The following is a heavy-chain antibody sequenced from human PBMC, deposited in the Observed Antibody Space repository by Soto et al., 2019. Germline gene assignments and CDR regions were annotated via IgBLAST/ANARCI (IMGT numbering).Heavy chain of an antibody. CDR1: GFTFSSYS. CDR3: ARDYYDSSGKYYYYYGMDV. Sequence: GGSLRLSCAASGFTFSSYSMNWVRQAPGKGLEWVSSISSSSSYIYYADSVKGRFTISRDNAKNSLYLQMNSLRAEDTAVYYCARDYYDSSGKYYYYYGMDVWGQGTTVTVSS. D-gene: IGHD3-22*01. V-gene: IGHV3-21*01. CDR2: ISSSSSYI. J-gene: IGHJ6*02.